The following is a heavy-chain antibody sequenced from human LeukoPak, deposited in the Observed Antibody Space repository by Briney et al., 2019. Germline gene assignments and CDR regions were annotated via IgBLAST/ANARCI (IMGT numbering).Heavy chain of an antibody. J-gene: IGHJ3*02. Sequence: SGTLSLTCTVSGGSVSSYYWSWIRQPPGKGLEWIGYIYYSGSTNYNPPLKSRVTISVDTSKNQFSLKLSSVTAADTAVYYCARATLKAGNDAFDIWGQGTMVTVSS. CDR1: GGSVSSYY. CDR2: IYYSGST. V-gene: IGHV4-59*02. D-gene: IGHD5-12*01. CDR3: ARATLKAGNDAFDI.